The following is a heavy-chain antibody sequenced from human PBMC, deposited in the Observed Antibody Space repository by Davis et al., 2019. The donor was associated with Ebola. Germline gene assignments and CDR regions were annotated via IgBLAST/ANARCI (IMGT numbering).Heavy chain of an antibody. CDR2: IHYSGDT. J-gene: IGHJ3*02. CDR1: GGSISYYY. Sequence: SETLSLTCTVSGGSISYYYWSWIRQPPGKGLEWIAYIHYSGDTKSNPSLKSRVTISVDTSKNQFSLKLSSVTAADTAVYYCAGHTFGGVIVYAFDIWGQGTMVTVSS. V-gene: IGHV4-59*08. CDR3: AGHTFGGVIVYAFDI. D-gene: IGHD3-16*02.